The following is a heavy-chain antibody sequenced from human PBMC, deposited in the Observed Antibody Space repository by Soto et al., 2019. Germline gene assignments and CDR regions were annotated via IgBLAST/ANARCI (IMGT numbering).Heavy chain of an antibody. Sequence: HPGGSLRLSCTASGFSFSSYAMYWFRQPPGKGLEWVAVISHDGINKHYADSVKGRVTVSRDNSNHSLDLQLNSLRGEDTAMYYCARDIYSRDYFVKRFAPGVHGNLVTVTS. D-gene: IGHD4-17*01. CDR1: GFSFSSYA. V-gene: IGHV3-30-3*01. CDR2: ISHDGINK. CDR3: ARDIYSRDYFVKRFAP. J-gene: IGHJ5*02.